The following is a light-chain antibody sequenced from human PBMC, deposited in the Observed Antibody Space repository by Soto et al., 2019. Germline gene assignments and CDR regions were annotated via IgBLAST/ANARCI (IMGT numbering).Light chain of an antibody. J-gene: IGLJ1*01. CDR1: SSNIGAGYD. V-gene: IGLV1-40*01. Sequence: QSVLTQPPSVSGAPGHGVSMSCTGSSSNIGAGYDVHWYQQLPGTAPKLLISGNTNRPSRVPDRFSGSKSGTSASLAITGLQADDEADYFCQSYDSRLRVIFGGGTKVTVL. CDR2: GNT. CDR3: QSYDSRLRVI.